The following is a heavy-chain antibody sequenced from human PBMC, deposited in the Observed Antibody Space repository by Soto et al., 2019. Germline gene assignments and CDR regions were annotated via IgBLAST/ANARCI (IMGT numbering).Heavy chain of an antibody. D-gene: IGHD1-26*01. J-gene: IGHJ5*02. CDR1: GGTFSSYA. V-gene: IGHV1-69*13. CDR2: IIPIFGTA. Sequence: ASVKVSCKASGGTFSSYAISWVRQAPGQGLEWMGGIIPIFGTANYAQKFQGRVTITADESTSTAYMKLSSLRSEDTAVYYCAREFQDGKGANWFDPWGQGTLVTVSS. CDR3: AREFQDGKGANWFDP.